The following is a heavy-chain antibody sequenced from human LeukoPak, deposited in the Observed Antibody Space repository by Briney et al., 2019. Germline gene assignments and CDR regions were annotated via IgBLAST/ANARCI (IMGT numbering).Heavy chain of an antibody. Sequence: SETLSLTCTVSGGSISSYYWSWIRQPPGKGLEWIGYIYYSGSTNYNPSLKSRVTISVDTSKNQFSLKLSSVTAADTAVYYCASYRTSFIYWYFDLWGRGTLATVSS. CDR3: ASYRTSFIYWYFDL. CDR1: GGSISSYY. D-gene: IGHD2-2*01. J-gene: IGHJ2*01. CDR2: IYYSGST. V-gene: IGHV4-59*01.